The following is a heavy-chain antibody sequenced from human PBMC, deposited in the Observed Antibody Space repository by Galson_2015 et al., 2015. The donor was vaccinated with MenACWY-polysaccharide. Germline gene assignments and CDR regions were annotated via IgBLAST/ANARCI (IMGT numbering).Heavy chain of an antibody. CDR3: ARGPPDGYCSGGSCYSGFYFDY. V-gene: IGHV4-4*07. Sequence: SETLSLTCTVSGGSTSSYYWNWIRQPAGKGLEWIGRIYTSGSTNYNPSLKSRVTLSVQTSKNQFSLKLSSVTAADTAVYYCARGPPDGYCSGGSCYSGFYFDYWGRGTLVTVSS. D-gene: IGHD2-15*01. CDR2: IYTSGST. CDR1: GGSTSSYY. J-gene: IGHJ4*02.